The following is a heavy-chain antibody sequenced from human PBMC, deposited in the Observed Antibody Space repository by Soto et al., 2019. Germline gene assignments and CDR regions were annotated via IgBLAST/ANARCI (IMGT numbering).Heavy chain of an antibody. CDR3: ARGGMYISSRRYFDS. V-gene: IGHV1-18*04. Sequence: QVQLVQSGAEVRKPGASVKVSCKAAGYTFTSYGITWVRQAPGQGLEWMGWISGYNGNTDYAQKVQGRVTMTTDTSTSTAYMEVRGLRPDDTAVYYCARGGMYISSRRYFDSWGQGTPVTVSS. J-gene: IGHJ4*02. CDR1: GYTFTSYG. CDR2: ISGYNGNT. D-gene: IGHD6-13*01.